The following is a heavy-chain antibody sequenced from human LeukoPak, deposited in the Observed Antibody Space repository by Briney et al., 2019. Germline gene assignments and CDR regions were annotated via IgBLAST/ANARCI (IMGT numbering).Heavy chain of an antibody. D-gene: IGHD5-24*01. J-gene: IGHJ3*02. CDR1: GGSISSSSYY. Sequence: NPSETLSLTCTVSGGSISSSSYYWGWLRQPPGKGLEWIGSIYYSGSTYYNPSLKSRVTISVDTSKNQFSLRLSSVTAADTAVYYCARPRLGYKIKRPYAFDIWGQGTMVTVSS. CDR3: ARPRLGYKIKRPYAFDI. CDR2: IYYSGST. V-gene: IGHV4-39*01.